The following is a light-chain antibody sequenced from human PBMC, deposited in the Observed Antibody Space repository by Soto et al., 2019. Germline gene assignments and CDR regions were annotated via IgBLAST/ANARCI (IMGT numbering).Light chain of an antibody. V-gene: IGKV4-1*01. Sequence: DIVMTQSPDSLAVSLGERATINCKSSQSVLYSANNKNCLAWYQQKPGQPPKLLLYWVSTRESGVPDRFSGSGSGTDFTLTISSLQAEDVAVYYCQEYYSTPRTFGQGTKVDIK. CDR2: WVS. J-gene: IGKJ1*01. CDR1: QSVLYSANNKNC. CDR3: QEYYSTPRT.